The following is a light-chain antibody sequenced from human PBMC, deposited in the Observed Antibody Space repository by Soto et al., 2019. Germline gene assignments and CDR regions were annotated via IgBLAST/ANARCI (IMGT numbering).Light chain of an antibody. CDR2: GAS. V-gene: IGKV1-39*01. J-gene: IGKJ1*01. CDR3: QQNYNTPWT. CDR1: QTISRY. Sequence: DIQMTQSPSSLSASVGDRVTITCQASQTISRYANWYQQKPGKAPKLLISGASDLRSGVPSRFSGSGSGTDFTLTISSLQPEDFATYYCQQNYNTPWTFGQGTKVDIK.